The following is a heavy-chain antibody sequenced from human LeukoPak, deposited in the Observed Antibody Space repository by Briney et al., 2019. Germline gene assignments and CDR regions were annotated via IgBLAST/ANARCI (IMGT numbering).Heavy chain of an antibody. D-gene: IGHD3-22*01. J-gene: IGHJ4*02. CDR2: IYYSGST. CDR1: GGSISSSSYY. Sequence: SETLSLTCTVSGGSISSSSYYWGWIRQPPGKGLEWIGSIYYSGSTYYNPSLKSRVTISVDTSKNQFSLKLSSVTAADTAVYYCARNRFDSSGYYWWFDYWGQGTLVTVSS. CDR3: ARNRFDSSGYYWWFDY. V-gene: IGHV4-39*07.